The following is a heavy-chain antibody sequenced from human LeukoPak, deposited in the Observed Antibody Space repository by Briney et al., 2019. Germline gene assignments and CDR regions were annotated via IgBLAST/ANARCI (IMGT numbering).Heavy chain of an antibody. V-gene: IGHV1-2*02. D-gene: IGHD3-3*01. Sequence: ASVKVSCKASGYTFTGYYIHWVRQAPGQGLEWMGWINPNSGGTNYAQKFQGRVTITADKSTSTAYMELSSLRSEDTAGYYCARDVSRITIFGVVMGRFDPWGQGTLVTVSS. J-gene: IGHJ5*02. CDR3: ARDVSRITIFGVVMGRFDP. CDR1: GYTFTGYY. CDR2: INPNSGGT.